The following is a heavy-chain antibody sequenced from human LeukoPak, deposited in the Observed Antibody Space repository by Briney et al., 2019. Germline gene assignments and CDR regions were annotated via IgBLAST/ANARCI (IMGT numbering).Heavy chain of an antibody. CDR3: AKDRGY. V-gene: IGHV3-23*01. Sequence: PGGSLRLSCAVSGLTFSSFPMTWVRQAPGKGLEWVSAISGSGGTTYYADSVKGWFTISRDNSKNTLYLQMNSLTAEDTAVYYCAKDRGYWGQGTLVAVSS. CDR1: GLTFSSFP. J-gene: IGHJ4*02. CDR2: ISGSGGTT.